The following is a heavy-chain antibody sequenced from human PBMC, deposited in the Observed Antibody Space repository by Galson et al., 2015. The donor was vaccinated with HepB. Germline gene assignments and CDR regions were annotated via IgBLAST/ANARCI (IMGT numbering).Heavy chain of an antibody. D-gene: IGHD3-22*01. CDR3: ARGTYYYDSSGYLAPFDP. CDR1: GGTFSSYT. J-gene: IGHJ5*02. CDR2: IIPILGIA. Sequence: SVKVSCKASGGTFSSYTISWVRQAPGQGLEWMGRIIPILGIANYAQKFQGRVTITADKSTSTAYMELSSLRSEDTAVYYCARGTYYYDSSGYLAPFDPWGQGTLVTVSS. V-gene: IGHV1-69*02.